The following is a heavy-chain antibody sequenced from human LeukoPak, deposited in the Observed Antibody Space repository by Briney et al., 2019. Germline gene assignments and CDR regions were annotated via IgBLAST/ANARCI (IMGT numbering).Heavy chain of an antibody. CDR2: ISSSSSTI. Sequence: PGGSLRLSCAASGFTFSSYSMNWVRQAPGKGLEWVSYISSSSSTIYYADSVKGRFTISRDNAKNSLYLQMNSLRAEDTAVYYCARDGYSSGWSASDAFDIWGQGTMVTVSS. CDR3: ARDGYSSGWSASDAFDI. V-gene: IGHV3-48*04. CDR1: GFTFSSYS. D-gene: IGHD6-19*01. J-gene: IGHJ3*02.